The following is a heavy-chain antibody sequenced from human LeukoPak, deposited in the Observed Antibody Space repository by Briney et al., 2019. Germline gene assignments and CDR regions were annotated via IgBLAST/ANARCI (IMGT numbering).Heavy chain of an antibody. Sequence: GGSLRLSCAASGFTFSSYSMNWVRQAPGKGLEWVSYISSSSSTIYYADSVKGRFTISRDNAKNSLYLQMNSLRAEDTALYHCARGYIAAAAPGWFDPWGQGTLVTVSS. V-gene: IGHV3-48*01. CDR3: ARGYIAAAAPGWFDP. CDR1: GFTFSSYS. CDR2: ISSSSSTI. D-gene: IGHD6-13*01. J-gene: IGHJ5*02.